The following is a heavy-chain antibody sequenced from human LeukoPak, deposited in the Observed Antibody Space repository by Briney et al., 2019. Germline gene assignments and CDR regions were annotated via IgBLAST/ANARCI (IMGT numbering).Heavy chain of an antibody. J-gene: IGHJ6*03. D-gene: IGHD6-13*01. CDR1: GYTFTSYD. Sequence: GASVKVSCKASGYTFTSYDINWVRQAPGQGLEWMGWINTNTGNPTYAQGFTGRFVFSLDTSVSTAYLQISSLKAEDTAAYYCAREGYSSSWQLYYYYYMDVWGKGTTVTVSS. CDR3: AREGYSSSWQLYYYYYMDV. V-gene: IGHV7-4-1*02. CDR2: INTNTGNP.